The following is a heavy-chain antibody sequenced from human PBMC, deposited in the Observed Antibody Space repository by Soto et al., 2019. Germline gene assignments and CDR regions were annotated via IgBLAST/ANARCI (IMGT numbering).Heavy chain of an antibody. CDR2: IIPILGIA. Sequence: QVRLVQSGAEVKKPGSSVKVSCKAAGGTFSSYTISGVRQSPGQGLEWRGRIIPILGIANYAQKFQGRVTITADKSTSTAYMELSSLISENTAVYYCARDMVRGVSLIWYFDLWGRGTLVTLAS. J-gene: IGHJ2*01. V-gene: IGHV1-69*02. CDR3: ARDMVRGVSLIWYFDL. D-gene: IGHD3-10*01. CDR1: GGTFSSYT.